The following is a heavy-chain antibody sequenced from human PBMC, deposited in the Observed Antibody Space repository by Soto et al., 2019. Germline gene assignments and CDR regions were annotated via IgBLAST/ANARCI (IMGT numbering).Heavy chain of an antibody. CDR3: ARGRGDIVVVPAANGYYYMDV. CDR2: INAGNGNT. J-gene: IGHJ6*03. D-gene: IGHD2-2*01. Sequence: ASVKVSCKDSGYTFTSYAMHWVRQAPGQRLEWMGWINAGNGNTKYSQKFQGRVTITRDTSASTAYMELSSLRSEDTAVYYCARGRGDIVVVPAANGYYYMDVWGKGTTVTVSS. CDR1: GYTFTSYA. V-gene: IGHV1-3*01.